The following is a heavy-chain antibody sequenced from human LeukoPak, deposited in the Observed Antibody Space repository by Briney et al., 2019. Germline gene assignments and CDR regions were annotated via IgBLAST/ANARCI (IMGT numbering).Heavy chain of an antibody. Sequence: ASVKVSCKASGYTFTGYYMHWVRQAPGQGLEWMGWINPNSGGTNYAQKFQGRVTMTRDTSISTAYMELSRLRSNDTAVYYCARDLAAAGTLENWFDPWGRETLVTVSS. CDR2: INPNSGGT. V-gene: IGHV1-2*02. CDR1: GYTFTGYY. D-gene: IGHD6-13*01. CDR3: ARDLAAAGTLENWFDP. J-gene: IGHJ5*02.